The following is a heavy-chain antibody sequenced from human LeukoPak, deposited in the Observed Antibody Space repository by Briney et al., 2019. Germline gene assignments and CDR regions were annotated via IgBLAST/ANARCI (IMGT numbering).Heavy chain of an antibody. J-gene: IGHJ4*02. CDR3: ARESTTRARYFDY. CDR1: GGSISSGGYY. V-gene: IGHV4-31*03. Sequence: SETLSLTCTVSGGSISSGGYYWSWIRQHPGKGLEWIGYIYYSGSTYYNPSLKSRVTISVDTSKNQFSLKLSSVTAADTAVYCCARESTTRARYFDYWGQGTLVTVSS. CDR2: IYYSGST. D-gene: IGHD4-17*01.